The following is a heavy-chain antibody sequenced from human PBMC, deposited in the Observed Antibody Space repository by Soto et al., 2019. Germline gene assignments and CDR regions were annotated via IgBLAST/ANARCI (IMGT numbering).Heavy chain of an antibody. CDR2: TYHSGNP. CDR1: GCYIINHY. Sequence: PSETLSITYTVSGCYIINHYWSWIRQPPGKALEWIGHTYHSGNPYYNPSLKSRVIISVDRSKNQFSLKVSSVTAADTAVYYCARRYGSCFDYWGQGTLVTVSS. J-gene: IGHJ4*02. CDR3: ARRYGSCFDY. V-gene: IGHV4-59*08. D-gene: IGHD5-18*01.